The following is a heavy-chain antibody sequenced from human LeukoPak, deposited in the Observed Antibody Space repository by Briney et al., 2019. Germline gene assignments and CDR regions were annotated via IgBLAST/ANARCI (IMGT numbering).Heavy chain of an antibody. CDR2: ISHSGST. V-gene: IGHV4-4*02. Sequence: SETLSLTCDVSGGSISSNNWWSWVRQPPGKGLEWIGEISHSGSTGYNPSLKSRVTISVDKSKNHFSLKLSSVTAADTAVYYCARHIVGETTFDYWGQGTLVTVSS. D-gene: IGHD1-26*01. J-gene: IGHJ4*02. CDR3: ARHIVGETTFDY. CDR1: GGSISSNNW.